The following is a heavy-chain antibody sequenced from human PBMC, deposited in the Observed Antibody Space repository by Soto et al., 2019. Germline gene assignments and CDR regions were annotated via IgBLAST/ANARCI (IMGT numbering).Heavy chain of an antibody. D-gene: IGHD6-13*01. V-gene: IGHV5-51*01. CDR3: ARSPRSSPYLDH. CDR2: IYPGDHET. Sequence: ESLKISCQCSGYTFANFWVGWVRQLPGQGLEWMGIIYPGDHETRYSPSFHGKVTISAEKSINTAYLQWNSLEAADSAFYFCARSPRSSPYLDHWGQGALVTVSS. CDR1: GYTFANFW. J-gene: IGHJ4*02.